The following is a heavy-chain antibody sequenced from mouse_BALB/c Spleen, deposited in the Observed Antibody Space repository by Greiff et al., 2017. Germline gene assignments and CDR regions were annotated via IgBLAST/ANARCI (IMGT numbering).Heavy chain of an antibody. Sequence: AAELARPGASVKMSCKASGYTFTSYTMHWVKQRPGQGLEWIGYINPSSGYTEYNQKFKDKTTLTADKSSSTAYMQLSSLTSEDSAVYYCAMETTVGSSVRGDAMDYWGQGTSVTVSS. D-gene: IGHD1-1*01. CDR3: AMETTVGSSVRGDAMDY. CDR2: INPSSGYT. J-gene: IGHJ4*01. V-gene: IGHV1-4*02. CDR1: GYTFTSYT.